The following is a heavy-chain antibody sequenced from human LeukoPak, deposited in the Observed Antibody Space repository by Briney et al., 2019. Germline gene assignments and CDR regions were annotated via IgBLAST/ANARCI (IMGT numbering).Heavy chain of an antibody. D-gene: IGHD6-19*01. CDR3: ARGVAGTDLNWFDP. CDR2: ISAYNGNT. J-gene: IGHJ5*02. V-gene: IGHV1-18*04. CDR1: GYTFTSYG. Sequence: ASVKVSCKASGYTFTSYGISWVRQAPGQGLEWMGWISAYNGNTNYAQKLQGRVTMTTDTSTSTAYMELRSLRSDVTAVYYCARGVAGTDLNWFDPWGQGTLVTVSS.